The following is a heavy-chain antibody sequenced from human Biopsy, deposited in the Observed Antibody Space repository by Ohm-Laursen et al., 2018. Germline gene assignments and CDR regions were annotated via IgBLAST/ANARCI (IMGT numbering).Heavy chain of an antibody. D-gene: IGHD3-22*01. CDR3: VRGVDYYDPYHYYALDV. CDR1: GESFNGYY. CDR2: INHSGRT. V-gene: IGHV4-34*01. Sequence: TLSLTCSVYGESFNGYYWSWIRQTPGRGLEWIGEINHSGRTNYNPSLKSRVTISVDTSKNQFSLKVRSVTAADTAVYYCVRGVDYYDPYHYYALDVWGQGTTVTVSS. J-gene: IGHJ6*02.